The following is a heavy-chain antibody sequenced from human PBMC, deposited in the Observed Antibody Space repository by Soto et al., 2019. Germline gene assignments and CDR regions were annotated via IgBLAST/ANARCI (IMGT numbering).Heavy chain of an antibody. CDR1: GDSINNRSYY. J-gene: IGHJ4*02. V-gene: IGHV4-39*01. CDR2: IYYSGST. D-gene: IGHD2-21*02. Sequence: PSLTCTVTGDSINNRSYYWGWIRQPPGKGLEWIGSIYYSGSTYNNPSLKSRVSMSVDTSKNQFSLKLRSVTAADTALYYCARQRTSVVTQAYFDSWGQGSLVTVSS. CDR3: ARQRTSVVTQAYFDS.